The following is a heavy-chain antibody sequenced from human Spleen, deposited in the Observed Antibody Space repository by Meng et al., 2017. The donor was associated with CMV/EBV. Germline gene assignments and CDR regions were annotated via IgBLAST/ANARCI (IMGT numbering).Heavy chain of an antibody. D-gene: IGHD2-2*02. CDR2: ISYDESNK. V-gene: IGHV3-30-3*01. CDR3: ARGYYCRSTSCYSPYYFDY. J-gene: IGHJ4*02. Sequence: GGSLRLSCAASGFTFSDYAMHWVRQAPGKGLEWVAFISYDESNKYYADSVKGRFTISRDNSKNTLSLQMSSLRAEDTAVYFCARGYYCRSTSCYSPYYFDYWGQGTLVTVSS. CDR1: GFTFSDYA.